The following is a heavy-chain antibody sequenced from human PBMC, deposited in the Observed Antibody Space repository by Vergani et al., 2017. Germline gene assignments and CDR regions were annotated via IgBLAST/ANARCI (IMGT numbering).Heavy chain of an antibody. J-gene: IGHJ4*02. CDR1: GFALNRHA. V-gene: IGHV3-30-3*01. CDR3: VRERGHCAGGRCYTEAWDY. CDR2: ISFDGTNE. Sequence: QVQLVESGGGVVQPGTSLRLSCVVSGFALNRHAMYWVRQAPGKGLEWVVGISFDGTNEYYPDLVKGRFTISRDIAKNTLYLQVRSLRLEDTGVYHCVRERGHCAGGRCYTEAWDYWGQGTPVTVSS. D-gene: IGHD2-2*02.